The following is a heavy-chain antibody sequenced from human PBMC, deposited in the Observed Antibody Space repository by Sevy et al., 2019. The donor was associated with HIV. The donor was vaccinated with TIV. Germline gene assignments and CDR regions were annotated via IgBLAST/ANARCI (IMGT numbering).Heavy chain of an antibody. CDR2: ISSSGSTI. CDR3: AREIRITIFGVVTYYYGMDV. Sequence: GGSLRLSCAASGFTFSDYYMSWIRQAPGKGLEWVLYISSSGSTIYYADSVKGRFTISRDNAKNSLYLQMNSLRAEDTAVYYCAREIRITIFGVVTYYYGMDVWGQGTTVTVSS. D-gene: IGHD3-3*01. CDR1: GFTFSDYY. J-gene: IGHJ6*02. V-gene: IGHV3-11*01.